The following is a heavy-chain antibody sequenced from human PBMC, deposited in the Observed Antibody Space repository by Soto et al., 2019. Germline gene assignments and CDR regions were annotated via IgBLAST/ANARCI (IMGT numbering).Heavy chain of an antibody. J-gene: IGHJ4*02. Sequence: EVQLLESGGGLVQPGGSLRLSCAASGFTFSSYAMRWVRQATGKGLEWVSAISGSGDSTYYADSVKGGVTISRDNSKNTVYLQMNSLIVEYTAVYYCARRGSGSYYDYWGQGTLVTVSS. D-gene: IGHD1-26*01. CDR1: GFTFSSYA. CDR2: ISGSGDST. CDR3: ARRGSGSYYDY. V-gene: IGHV3-23*01.